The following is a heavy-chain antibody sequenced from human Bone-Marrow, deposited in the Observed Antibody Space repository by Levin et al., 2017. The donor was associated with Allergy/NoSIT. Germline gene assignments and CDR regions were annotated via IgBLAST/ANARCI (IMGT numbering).Heavy chain of an antibody. D-gene: IGHD6-13*01. J-gene: IGHJ4*02. V-gene: IGHV4-34*01. Sequence: GSLRLSCAVYGGSFSGYYWSWIRQPPGKGLEWIGEINHSGSTNYNPSLKSRVTISVDTSKNQFSLKLSSVTAADTAVYYCATEFLSSSWSPTVWGQGTLVTVSS. CDR2: INHSGST. CDR1: GGSFSGYY. CDR3: ATEFLSSSWSPTV.